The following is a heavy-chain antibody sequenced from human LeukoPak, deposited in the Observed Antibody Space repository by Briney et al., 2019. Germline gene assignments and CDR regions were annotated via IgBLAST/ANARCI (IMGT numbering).Heavy chain of an antibody. Sequence: SVKVSCKASGGTLSSYAISWVRQAPGQGLEWMGRIIPILGIANYAQKFQGRVTITADKSTSTAYMELSSLRSEDTAVYYCARAQVGYGSVSAWSYWGQGTLVTVSS. J-gene: IGHJ4*02. CDR3: ARAQVGYGSVSAWSY. CDR2: IIPILGIA. CDR1: GGTLSSYA. D-gene: IGHD3-10*01. V-gene: IGHV1-69*04.